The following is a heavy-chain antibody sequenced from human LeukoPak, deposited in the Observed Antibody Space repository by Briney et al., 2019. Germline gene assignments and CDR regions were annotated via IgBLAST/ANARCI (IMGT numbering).Heavy chain of an antibody. Sequence: SETLSLTCAVYGGSFSGYYWSWIRQPPGKGLEWIGEINDSGSTNYNPSLKSRVTISVDTSKNQFSLKLSSVTAADTAVYYCARVTAYYDFWSGYYKAEYFQHWGQGTLVTVSS. CDR3: ARVTAYYDFWSGYYKAEYFQH. J-gene: IGHJ1*01. D-gene: IGHD3-3*01. CDR2: INDSGST. CDR1: GGSFSGYY. V-gene: IGHV4-34*01.